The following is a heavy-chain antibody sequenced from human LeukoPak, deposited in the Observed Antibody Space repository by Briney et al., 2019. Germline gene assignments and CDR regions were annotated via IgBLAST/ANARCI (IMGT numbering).Heavy chain of an antibody. CDR3: AKDVCTSPRCLLYFDS. D-gene: IGHD2-8*01. V-gene: IGHV3-23*01. Sequence: PGGSLRLSCTTSGFAFSNYAMNWVRQAPGKGPEWVSGISGFNTYYADSVKGRFTIFRDNSKNVLYPQMDRLRAEDTAVYSCAKDVCTSPRCLLYFDSWGPGTLVTVSS. J-gene: IGHJ4*02. CDR1: GFAFSNYA. CDR2: ISGFNT.